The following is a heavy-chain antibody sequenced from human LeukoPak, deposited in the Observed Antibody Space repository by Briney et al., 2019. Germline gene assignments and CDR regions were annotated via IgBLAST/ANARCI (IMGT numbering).Heavy chain of an antibody. Sequence: GGSLRLSCAASGFTFSSFGMHWVHQAPGKGLEWVAVIWYDGSNKYHADSVKGRFSISRDNSKNTLYLQMNSLRAEDTAVYYCGRADYGSSPYHYGLGVWGQGTTVIVSS. CDR1: GFTFSSFG. CDR2: IWYDGSNK. CDR3: GRADYGSSPYHYGLGV. V-gene: IGHV3-33*01. D-gene: IGHD3-10*01. J-gene: IGHJ6*02.